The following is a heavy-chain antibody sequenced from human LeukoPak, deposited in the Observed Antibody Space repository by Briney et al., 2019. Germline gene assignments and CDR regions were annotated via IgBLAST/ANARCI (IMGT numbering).Heavy chain of an antibody. CDR1: GYTFTVYY. V-gene: IGHV1-2*02. Sequence: ASVKVSRKASGYTFTVYYMHWVRQAPGQGLEWMGWINPNSGGTNYAQKFQGRVTMTRDTSISTAYMEVSRLRSDDMAVYYCARGAHYHDSSEGYDYWGQGTLVTVSS. D-gene: IGHD3-22*01. CDR2: INPNSGGT. J-gene: IGHJ4*02. CDR3: ARGAHYHDSSEGYDY.